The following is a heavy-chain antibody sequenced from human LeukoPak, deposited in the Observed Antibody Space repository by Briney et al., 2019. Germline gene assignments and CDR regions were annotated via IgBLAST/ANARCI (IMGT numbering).Heavy chain of an antibody. CDR2: IYYSGST. J-gene: IGHJ5*02. Sequence: SQTLALTCTFSCGSISSGGYYWNWIRQHPGKGLEWIGDIYYSGSTYYNPSLRSRVTISVDTSKNQFSLKQSSVTAADTAVYYCARVGSIAARRHGWFDPWGQGTLVTVSS. CDR3: ARVGSIAARRHGWFDP. CDR1: CGSISSGGYY. D-gene: IGHD6-6*01. V-gene: IGHV4-31*03.